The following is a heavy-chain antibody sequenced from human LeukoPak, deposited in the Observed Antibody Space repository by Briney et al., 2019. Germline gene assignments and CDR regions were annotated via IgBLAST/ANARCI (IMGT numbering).Heavy chain of an antibody. Sequence: GGSLRLSCAASGFTFSSYSMNWVRQAPGKGLEWVSSISSSSYIYYADSVKGRFTISRDNAKNSLYLQMNSLRAEDTAVYYCARDSPSGSYLGFDPWGQGTLVTVSS. V-gene: IGHV3-21*01. CDR3: ARDSPSGSYLGFDP. CDR1: GFTFSSYS. CDR2: ISSSSYI. J-gene: IGHJ5*02. D-gene: IGHD1-26*01.